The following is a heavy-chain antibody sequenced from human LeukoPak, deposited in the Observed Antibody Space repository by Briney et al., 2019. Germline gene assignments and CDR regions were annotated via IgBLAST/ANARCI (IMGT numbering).Heavy chain of an antibody. CDR2: ISHTGST. Sequence: SGTPSLTRGVSGGSISSNNWWTWVRQPPGKGLEGMGEISHTGSTNYNPSLESRVTMSVDTSKLLFSLRLSCVTAADTAVYVCARVSAATPFDYWGLGTLVTVSS. CDR1: GGSISSNNW. CDR3: ARVSAATPFDY. J-gene: IGHJ4*02. D-gene: IGHD6-25*01. V-gene: IGHV4-4*02.